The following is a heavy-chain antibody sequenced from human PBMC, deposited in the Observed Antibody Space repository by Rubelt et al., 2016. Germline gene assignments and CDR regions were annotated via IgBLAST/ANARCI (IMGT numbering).Heavy chain of an antibody. CDR1: GGSFRDYY. D-gene: IGHD6-6*01. CDR3: ARSWAWTARKDAFDI. J-gene: IGHJ3*02. Sequence: QVQLQQWGAGLLKPSETLSLSCAVYGGSFRDYYWSWIRQSPGKGLEWIGEINHSGSTNVNPSLKSRVTISVDTSKNQFSLKLSPVTAADTAVYYCARSWAWTARKDAFDIWGQGTMVTVSS. V-gene: IGHV4-34*01. CDR2: INHSGST.